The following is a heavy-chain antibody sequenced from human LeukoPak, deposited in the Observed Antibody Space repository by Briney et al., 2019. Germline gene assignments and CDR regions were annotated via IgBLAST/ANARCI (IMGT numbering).Heavy chain of an antibody. CDR3: ARVRHRYYYDRSSYGMDV. D-gene: IGHD3-10*02. Sequence: SETLSLTCTVSGGSISSGSYYWSWLRQPAGTGLEWIGRIYTSGSTNYNPSLKSRVTISVDTSKNQFSLKLSSVTAADTAVYYCARVRHRYYYDRSSYGMDVWGQGTTVTVSS. CDR1: GGSISSGSYY. V-gene: IGHV4-61*02. J-gene: IGHJ6*02. CDR2: IYTSGST.